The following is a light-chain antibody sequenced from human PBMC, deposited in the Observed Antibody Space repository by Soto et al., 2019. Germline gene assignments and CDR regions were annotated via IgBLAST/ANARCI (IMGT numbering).Light chain of an antibody. Sequence: QSVLTQPPSASGTPGQRVTISCSGSDSNIGSNTLNWYWQLPATAPKLLIHSNNRRPPGVPDRLSSSKSDTSASLAIRGLHSEDEADYYCAARDNSLNAPYVFGSGTKLTVL. CDR2: SNN. J-gene: IGLJ1*01. CDR1: DSNIGSNT. CDR3: AARDNSLNAPYV. V-gene: IGLV1-44*01.